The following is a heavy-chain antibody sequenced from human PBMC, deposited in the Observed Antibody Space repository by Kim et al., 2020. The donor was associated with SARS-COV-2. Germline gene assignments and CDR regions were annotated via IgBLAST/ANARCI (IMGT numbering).Heavy chain of an antibody. Sequence: SVKGRFTTSRDNSKNTLYLQMNSLRAEDTAVYYCARSGYFDWMGPFDYWGQGTLVTVSS. D-gene: IGHD3-9*01. CDR3: ARSGYFDWMGPFDY. J-gene: IGHJ4*02. V-gene: IGHV3-30*07.